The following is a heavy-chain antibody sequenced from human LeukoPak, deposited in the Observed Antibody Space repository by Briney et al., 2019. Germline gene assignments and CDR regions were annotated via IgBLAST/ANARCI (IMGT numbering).Heavy chain of an antibody. Sequence: GGSLRLSCAASGFTFSSYSMNWVRQAPGKGLEWVSSISSSSSYIYYADSVKGRFTISRDNAKNSLYLQMNSLRAEDTAVYYCASPGGGYQLPLWGQGTLVTVSS. CDR2: ISSSSSYI. CDR3: ASPGGGYQLPL. V-gene: IGHV3-21*01. D-gene: IGHD2-2*01. CDR1: GFTFSSYS. J-gene: IGHJ4*02.